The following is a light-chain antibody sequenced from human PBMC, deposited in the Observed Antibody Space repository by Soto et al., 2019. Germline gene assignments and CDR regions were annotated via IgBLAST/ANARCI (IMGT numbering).Light chain of an antibody. Sequence: IQMTQSPSSLSASVGDSLTITCRTSQGIRSALGWYQQKPGKVPKLLIYAASTLQSGVPSRFSGSGSGRDFTLTISSLQPEDFATYYCLLDYSYFWASGQGTKVDIK. J-gene: IGKJ1*01. CDR3: LLDYSYFWA. CDR1: QGIRSA. CDR2: AAS. V-gene: IGKV1-6*01.